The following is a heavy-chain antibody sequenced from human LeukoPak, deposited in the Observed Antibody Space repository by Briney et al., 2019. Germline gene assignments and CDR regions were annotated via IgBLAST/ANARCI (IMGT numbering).Heavy chain of an antibody. V-gene: IGHV1-46*01. J-gene: IGHJ3*02. Sequence: ASVKVSCKASGYTFTSYYMHWVRQASGQGLEWMGIINPSGGSTSYAQKFQGRVTMTRDTSTSTVYMELSSLRSEDTAVYYCARVKVGATSWDAFDIWGQGTMVTVSS. CDR3: ARVKVGATSWDAFDI. CDR2: INPSGGST. D-gene: IGHD1-26*01. CDR1: GYTFTSYY.